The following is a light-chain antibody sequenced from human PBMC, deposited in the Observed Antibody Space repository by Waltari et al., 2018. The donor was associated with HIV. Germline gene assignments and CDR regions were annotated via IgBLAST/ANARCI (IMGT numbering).Light chain of an antibody. J-gene: IGLJ3*02. V-gene: IGLV3-10*01. CDR3: YSTGSSGRV. Sequence: SYELTQPPSVSVSPGKTARITCSGDALPKKYAYWYQQKSGQAPVLVIYEDSKRPSGIPERFSGSSSGTMATLTISGAQVEDEADYYCYSTGSSGRVFGGGTKLTVL. CDR2: EDS. CDR1: ALPKKY.